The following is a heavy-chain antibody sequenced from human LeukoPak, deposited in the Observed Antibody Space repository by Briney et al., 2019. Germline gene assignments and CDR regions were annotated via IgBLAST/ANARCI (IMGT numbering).Heavy chain of an antibody. D-gene: IGHD3-22*01. J-gene: IGHJ4*02. V-gene: IGHV1-18*01. CDR1: GYTFTTYG. CDR3: ARDGYYYDSSGYYSDY. Sequence: GASVKVSCKASGYTFTTYGVSWVRQAPGQGLEWMGWISGYDGNTNYAQKLQGRVTMTTDTSTSTAYMELRSLRSDDTAVYYCARDGYYYDSSGYYSDYWGQGTLVTVSS. CDR2: ISGYDGNT.